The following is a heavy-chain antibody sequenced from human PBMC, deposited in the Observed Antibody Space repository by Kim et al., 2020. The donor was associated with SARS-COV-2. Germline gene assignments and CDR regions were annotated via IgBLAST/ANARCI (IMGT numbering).Heavy chain of an antibody. CDR2: ISYDGSNK. J-gene: IGHJ4*02. V-gene: IGHV3-30-3*01. D-gene: IGHD2-2*01. CDR1: GFTFRSYA. Sequence: GGSLRLSCAASGFTFRSYAMHWVRQAPGKGLEWLAVISYDGSNKYYADSVKGRFTISRDNSKNTLYLQMNSLRDEDTAVYYCASESVYCSSTSCPSGYFDYWGQGTLVTVSS. CDR3: ASESVYCSSTSCPSGYFDY.